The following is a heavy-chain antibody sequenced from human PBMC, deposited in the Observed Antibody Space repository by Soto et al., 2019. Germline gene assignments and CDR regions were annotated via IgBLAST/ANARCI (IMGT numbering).Heavy chain of an antibody. CDR1: GFSFSGYA. V-gene: IGHV3-23*01. Sequence: GGSLRLSCAASGFSFSGYAMSWVRQAPGKGLEWVSSISGDGDNTYYTDSVKGRLTISRDNSRNTLYLQMNSLRAEDTAVYYCAKEPDSSNWYPDYWGQGTLVTVSS. CDR2: ISGDGDNT. D-gene: IGHD6-13*01. CDR3: AKEPDSSNWYPDY. J-gene: IGHJ4*02.